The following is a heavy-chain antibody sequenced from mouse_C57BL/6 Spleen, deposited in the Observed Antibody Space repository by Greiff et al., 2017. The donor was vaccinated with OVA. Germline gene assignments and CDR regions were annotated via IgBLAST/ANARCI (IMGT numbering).Heavy chain of an antibody. CDR3: ARGVTTVVRGVY. Sequence: QVQLKQSGAELVKPGASVKISCKASGYAFSSYWMNWVKQRPGKGLEWIGQIYPGDGDTNYNGKFKGKATLTADKSSSTAYMQLSSLTSEDSAVYFCARGVTTVVRGVYWGQGTTLTVSS. D-gene: IGHD1-1*01. CDR2: IYPGDGDT. CDR1: GYAFSSYW. V-gene: IGHV1-80*01. J-gene: IGHJ2*01.